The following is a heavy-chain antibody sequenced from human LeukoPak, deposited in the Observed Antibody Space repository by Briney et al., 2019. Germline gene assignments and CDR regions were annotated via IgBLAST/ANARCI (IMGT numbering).Heavy chain of an antibody. Sequence: SETLSLTCTVAVGSISSRTSYWGWLRQPPWKGRECMGGIYYSGSTYYNPSLKSRVTISVDTSKNQFSLKLSSVTAADTAVYYCASVHSTYYYGMDVWGQGTTVTVSS. CDR2: IYYSGST. CDR3: ASVHSTYYYGMDV. J-gene: IGHJ6*02. V-gene: IGHV4-39*01. CDR1: VGSISSRTSY. D-gene: IGHD2/OR15-2a*01.